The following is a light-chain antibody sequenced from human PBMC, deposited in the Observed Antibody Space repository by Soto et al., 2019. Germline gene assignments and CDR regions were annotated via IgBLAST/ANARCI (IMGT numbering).Light chain of an antibody. CDR2: ETS. Sequence: EIVLTQSPATLSLSAGERVTLSCRSSQSVDTMVAWYQQQVGRTPRLLIYETSSRATGVPARFSGSGSGTDFTLTISRLEPEDFAIYFCQVRSAWPSFKYTFGQGTKLEVK. CDR3: QVRSAWPSFKYT. V-gene: IGKV3-11*01. CDR1: QSVDTM. J-gene: IGKJ2*01.